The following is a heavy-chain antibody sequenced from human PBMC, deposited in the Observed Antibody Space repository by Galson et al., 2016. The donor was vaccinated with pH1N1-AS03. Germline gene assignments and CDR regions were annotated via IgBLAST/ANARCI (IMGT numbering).Heavy chain of an antibody. CDR1: GFNFSASA. J-gene: IGHJ5*02. CDR2: IRAKAYNYAT. V-gene: IGHV3-73*01. Sequence: LRLSCAASGFNFSASAMHWVRQTSGKGLEWIGRIRAKAYNYATEYAAPVRGRFTISEDDSKNTAFLQMNSLKIEDTAVYYCTRHPRRAAGGLGGFDPWGQGTLVTVSS. D-gene: IGHD6-13*01. CDR3: TRHPRRAAGGLGGFDP.